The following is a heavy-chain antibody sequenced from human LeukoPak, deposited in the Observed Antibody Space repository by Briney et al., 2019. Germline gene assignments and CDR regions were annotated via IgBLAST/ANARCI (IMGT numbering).Heavy chain of an antibody. CDR1: GYTFTGYY. V-gene: IGHV1-2*02. J-gene: IGHJ6*03. Sequence: ASVKVSCKASGYTFTGYYMHWVRQAPGQGLEWMGWINPKSGVTDSKMKFQGRVTLTRDTSITTAYMELISLTSDGAAVYYCARAGGYCGSTSCYSGYYYYFMDVWGKGTTVTVSS. D-gene: IGHD2-2*01. CDR2: INPKSGVT. CDR3: ARAGGYCGSTSCYSGYYYYFMDV.